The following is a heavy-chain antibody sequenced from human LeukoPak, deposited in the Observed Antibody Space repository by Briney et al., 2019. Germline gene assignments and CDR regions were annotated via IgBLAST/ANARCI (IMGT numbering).Heavy chain of an antibody. Sequence: GSLRLSCAASEFSVGSNYMTWVRQPPGKGLEWIGEIYHSGSTNYNPSLKSRVTISVDKSKNQFSLKLSSVTAADTAVYYCAREVYDSSGNGFDIWGQGTMVTVSS. D-gene: IGHD3-22*01. CDR2: IYHSGST. V-gene: IGHV4-4*02. J-gene: IGHJ3*02. CDR3: AREVYDSSGNGFDI. CDR1: EFSVGSNY.